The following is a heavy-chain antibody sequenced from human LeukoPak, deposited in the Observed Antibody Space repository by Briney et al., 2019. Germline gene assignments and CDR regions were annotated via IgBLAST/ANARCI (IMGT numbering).Heavy chain of an antibody. V-gene: IGHV4-30-4*01. CDR2: IYYSGST. CDR3: ASYSGYDDGWFDP. J-gene: IGHJ5*02. D-gene: IGHD5-12*01. Sequence: SETLSLTCTVSGGSISSGDYYWSWIRQPPGKGLEWIGYIYYSGSTYYNPSLKSRVTISVDTSKSQFSLKLSSVTAADTAVYYCASYSGYDDGWFDPWGQGTLVTVSS. CDR1: GGSISSGDYY.